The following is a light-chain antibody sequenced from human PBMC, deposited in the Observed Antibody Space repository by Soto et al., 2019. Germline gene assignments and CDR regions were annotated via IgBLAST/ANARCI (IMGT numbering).Light chain of an antibody. V-gene: IGLV2-23*02. CDR2: EVS. J-gene: IGLJ1*01. CDR1: SSYVGNYNL. CDR3: CSYAGSRTFV. Sequence: QSVLTQPASVSGSPGQSITISCTGTSSYVGNYNLVSWYQQHPGKAPKLMICEVSKRPSGVSNRFSGSKSGNTASLTISGLQAEDEADYYCCSYAGSRTFVFGTGTKVTVL.